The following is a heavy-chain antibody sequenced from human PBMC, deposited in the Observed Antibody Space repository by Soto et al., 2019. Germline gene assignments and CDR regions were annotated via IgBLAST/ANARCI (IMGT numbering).Heavy chain of an antibody. CDR2: IWYDGSNK. V-gene: IGHV3-33*01. D-gene: IGHD5-18*01. CDR3: ARGLRGYSYGYLYYYYGMDV. Sequence: QVQLVESGGGVVQPGRSLRLSCAASGFTFSSYGMHWVRQAPGKGLEWVAVIWYDGSNKYYADSVKGRFTISRDNSKNTLHLQMNSRRAEDTAVYYCARGLRGYSYGYLYYYYGMDVWGQGTTVTVSS. CDR1: GFTFSSYG. J-gene: IGHJ6*02.